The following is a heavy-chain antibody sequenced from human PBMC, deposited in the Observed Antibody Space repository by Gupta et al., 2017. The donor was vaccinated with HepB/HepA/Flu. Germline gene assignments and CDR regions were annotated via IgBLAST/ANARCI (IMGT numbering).Heavy chain of an antibody. Sequence: QVQLVESGGGLVNPGGSLRVSCAASGFTISDYYMTWVRQAPGRGLEWVSYISGSGTSIHYADSVKGRFTISMDIAENSLYLQMNSLRADDTAVYYCTRDGTRSYSADYWGQGTLVTVSS. V-gene: IGHV3-11*01. CDR2: ISGSGTSI. CDR1: GFTISDYY. J-gene: IGHJ4*02. D-gene: IGHD3-10*01. CDR3: TRDGTRSYSADY.